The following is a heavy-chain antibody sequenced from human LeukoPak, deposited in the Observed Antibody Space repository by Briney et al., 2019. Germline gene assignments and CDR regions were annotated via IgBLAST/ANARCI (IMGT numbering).Heavy chain of an antibody. V-gene: IGHV5-51*01. J-gene: IGHJ4*02. CDR3: AGMLSGYDWVDY. CDR1: GYGFTSYY. Sequence: GESLKISCKGSGYGFTSYYIAWVRHMPGKGLEWMGIVYPGDSDTRYSPSFQGQVTISADKSISTAYLQWSSLKASDAAMYYCAGMLSGYDWVDYWGQGTLVTVSS. D-gene: IGHD5-12*01. CDR2: VYPGDSDT.